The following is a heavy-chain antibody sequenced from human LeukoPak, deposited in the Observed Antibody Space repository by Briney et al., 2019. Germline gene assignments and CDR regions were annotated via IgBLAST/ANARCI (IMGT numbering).Heavy chain of an antibody. CDR1: GFTFSSYD. V-gene: IGHV3-21*01. CDR2: ISSSSSYI. Sequence: PGGSLRLSCAASGFTFSSYDMNWVRQAPGKGLEWVSYISSSSSYIYYADSVKGRFTISRDNSKNTLYLQMNSLRAEDTAVYYCAKDREMATIDYFDYWGQGTLVTVSS. CDR3: AKDREMATIDYFDY. D-gene: IGHD5-24*01. J-gene: IGHJ4*02.